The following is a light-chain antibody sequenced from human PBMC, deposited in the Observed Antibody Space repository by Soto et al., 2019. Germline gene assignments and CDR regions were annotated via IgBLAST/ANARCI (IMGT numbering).Light chain of an antibody. CDR2: AAS. Sequence: DIQITQSPSSLSASVGDRVTITCRASQSISSYLNWYQQKPGKAPKLLIYAASSLQSGVPSRFSASGSGSDFTLTISSLQPEDSATYYCQRLNSYPITFGQGTRL. V-gene: IGKV1-39*01. J-gene: IGKJ5*01. CDR3: QRLNSYPIT. CDR1: QSISSY.